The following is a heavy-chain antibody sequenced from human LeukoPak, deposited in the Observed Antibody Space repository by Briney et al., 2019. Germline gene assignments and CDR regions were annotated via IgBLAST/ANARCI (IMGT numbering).Heavy chain of an antibody. J-gene: IGHJ3*02. Sequence: GGSLRLSRAASGFTFSSYGMHWVRQAPGKGLEWVAVIWNDGSNKYYADSVKGRFTISRDNSKTTLYLQMNSLRAEDTAVYYCARIHSLYYYDSSGYGAFDIWGQGTMVTVSS. V-gene: IGHV3-33*01. CDR1: GFTFSSYG. D-gene: IGHD3-22*01. CDR3: ARIHSLYYYDSSGYGAFDI. CDR2: IWNDGSNK.